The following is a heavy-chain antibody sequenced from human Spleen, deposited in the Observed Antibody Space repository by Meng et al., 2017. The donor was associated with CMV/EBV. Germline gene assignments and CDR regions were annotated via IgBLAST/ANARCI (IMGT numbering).Heavy chain of an antibody. CDR3: AAAIYCGDTSCYSVDLGY. V-gene: IGHV3-15*01. J-gene: IGHJ4*02. Sequence: GESLKISCAASGFTFSSYWMTWVRQAPGKGLEWVGRIKSRTEGGTTDYAAPVKGRFTISRDDSKKTLYLQMTSLKTEDTAVYYCAAAIYCGDTSCYSVDLGYWGQGTVVTVSS. D-gene: IGHD2-21*01. CDR1: GFTFSSYW. CDR2: IKSRTEGGTT.